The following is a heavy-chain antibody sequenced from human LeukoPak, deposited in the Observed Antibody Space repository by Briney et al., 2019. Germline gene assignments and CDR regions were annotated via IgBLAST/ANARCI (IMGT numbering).Heavy chain of an antibody. CDR2: IRYDGSNK. CDR3: AKDQGSYYYYMDV. Sequence: GGSLRLSCAASGFTFSSHGMHWVRQAPGKGLEWVAFIRYDGSNKYYADSVKGRFTISRDNSKNTLYLQMNSLRAEDTAVYYCAKDQGSYYYYMDVWGKGTTVTVSS. V-gene: IGHV3-30*02. CDR1: GFTFSSHG. D-gene: IGHD3-10*01. J-gene: IGHJ6*03.